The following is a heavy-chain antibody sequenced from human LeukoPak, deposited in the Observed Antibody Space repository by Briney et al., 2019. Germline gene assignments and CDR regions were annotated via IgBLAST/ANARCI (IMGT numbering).Heavy chain of an antibody. Sequence: GGSLRLSCAVSGFTFSNEAMGWVRQLRGGGLEWVSTISPGGGTTYYAESMKGRFTISRDNSKSTLYLEMNSLRVEDTAVYYCARFQLVFDDWGQGTLVTVSS. CDR1: GFTFSNEA. J-gene: IGHJ4*02. V-gene: IGHV3-23*01. D-gene: IGHD6-13*01. CDR2: ISPGGGTT. CDR3: ARFQLVFDD.